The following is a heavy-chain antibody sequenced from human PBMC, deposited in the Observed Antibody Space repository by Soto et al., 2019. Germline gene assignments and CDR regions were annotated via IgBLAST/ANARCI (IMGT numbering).Heavy chain of an antibody. Sequence: KQSQTLSLTCAISGDSVSSNSAAWNWIRQSPSRGLEWLGRTYYRSKWYNDYAVSVKSRITINPDTSKNQFSLQLNSVTPEDTAVYYCAREAPPGRGIAAAGTGKNWFDPWGQGTLVTVSS. CDR3: AREAPPGRGIAAAGTGKNWFDP. CDR2: TYYRSKWYN. V-gene: IGHV6-1*01. D-gene: IGHD6-13*01. J-gene: IGHJ5*02. CDR1: GDSVSSNSAA.